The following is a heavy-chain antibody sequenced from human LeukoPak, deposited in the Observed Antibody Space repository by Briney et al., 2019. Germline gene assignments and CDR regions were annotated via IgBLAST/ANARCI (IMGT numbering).Heavy chain of an antibody. CDR2: ISWNSGSI. D-gene: IGHD3-22*01. V-gene: IGHV3-9*01. Sequence: GGSLRLSCAASGFTFDDYAMHWARQAPGKGLEWVSGISWNSGSIGYADSVKGRFTISRDNAKNSLYLQMNSLRAEDTALYYCAKDKRRYYDSSGYFDYWGQGTLVTVSS. CDR1: GFTFDDYA. CDR3: AKDKRRYYDSSGYFDY. J-gene: IGHJ4*02.